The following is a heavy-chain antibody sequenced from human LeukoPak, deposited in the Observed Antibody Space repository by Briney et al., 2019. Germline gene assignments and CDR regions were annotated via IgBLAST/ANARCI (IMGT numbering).Heavy chain of an antibody. CDR1: GFTFSRYA. CDR2: ISGSGDST. CDR3: AKNVRGCDSTTCYAPDY. Sequence: GGSLRLSCAASGFTFSRYAMNWVRQAPGKGLEWVSTISGSGDSTYYADSVKGRFTMSRDNSKYTLYLQMNSLRAEDTAVYYCAKNVRGCDSTTCYAPDYWGQGTLVTFSS. J-gene: IGHJ4*02. D-gene: IGHD2-2*01. V-gene: IGHV3-23*01.